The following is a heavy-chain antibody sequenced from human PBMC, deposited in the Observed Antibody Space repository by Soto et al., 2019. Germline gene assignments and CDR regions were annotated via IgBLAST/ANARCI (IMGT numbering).Heavy chain of an antibody. V-gene: IGHV1-18*04. CDR2: ISTHNGKT. J-gene: IGHJ4*02. CDR3: ARGVAVAAVYYFDY. Sequence: QVQLVQSGAEMKKPGASVRVSCKASGYTFTAYGITWVRQAPGQGLEYMGWISTHNGKTNYAQKVQGRVTLTTDKSTSTAYMDLRALTSDDTAVYYCARGVAVAAVYYFDYRGQGTLVTVSS. D-gene: IGHD6-19*01. CDR1: GYTFTAYG.